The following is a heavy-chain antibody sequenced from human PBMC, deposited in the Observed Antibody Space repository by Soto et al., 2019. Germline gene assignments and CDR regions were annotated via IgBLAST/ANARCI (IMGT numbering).Heavy chain of an antibody. Sequence: ASVKVSCKASGYTFTSYYMHWVRQAPGQGLAWMGIINPSGGSTSYAQKFQGRVTMTRDTSTSTVYMELSSLRSEATAVYYCARERSSRGYYYYGMDVFGPGTTVTVSS. CDR1: GYTFTSYY. J-gene: IGHJ6*02. CDR3: ARERSSRGYYYYGMDV. CDR2: INPSGGST. D-gene: IGHD6-13*01. V-gene: IGHV1-46*01.